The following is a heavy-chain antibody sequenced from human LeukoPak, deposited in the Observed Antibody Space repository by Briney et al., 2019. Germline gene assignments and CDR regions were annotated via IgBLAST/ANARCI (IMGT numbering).Heavy chain of an antibody. CDR2: IRTSGTNT. V-gene: IGHV3-48*04. D-gene: IGHD2-15*01. CDR3: AKDMGIVVVVAATLIPDY. CDR1: GFTFSSFS. J-gene: IGHJ4*02. Sequence: GGSLRLSCAASGFTFSSFSMNWVRQAPGKGLEWVSYIRTSGTNTDYTGSVKGRFTISRDNAKNSLYLQMNSLRAEDTAVYYCAKDMGIVVVVAATLIPDYWGQGTLVTVSS.